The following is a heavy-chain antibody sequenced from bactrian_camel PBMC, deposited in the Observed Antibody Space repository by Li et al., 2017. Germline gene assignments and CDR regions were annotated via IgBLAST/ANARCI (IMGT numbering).Heavy chain of an antibody. Sequence: HVQLVESGGDSVQAGGTLRLSCVASGHTDSIDSLITMGWLRQAPGKERELVAHIDSPGNIVYADSVKGRFSISKDNTKNTLFLQMSSLEPEDTAMYYCAVLEGMKWGPVGGVCSKYAMDYWGIGTQVTVS. CDR1: GHTDSIDSLIT. CDR2: IDSPGNI. J-gene: IGHJ7*01. D-gene: IGHD3*01. V-gene: IGHV3S53*01.